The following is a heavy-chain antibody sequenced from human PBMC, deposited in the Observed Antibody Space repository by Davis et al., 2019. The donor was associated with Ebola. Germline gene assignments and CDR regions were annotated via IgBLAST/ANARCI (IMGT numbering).Heavy chain of an antibody. V-gene: IGHV1-2*04. J-gene: IGHJ6*02. CDR3: AAGRITIFGVVEEGMDV. CDR1: GYTFTGYY. D-gene: IGHD3-3*01. Sequence: ASVKVSCKASGYTFTGYYMHWVRQAPGQGLEWMGWINPNSGGTNYAQKFQGWVTMTRDTSISTAYMELSRLRSDDTAVYYCAAGRITIFGVVEEGMDVWGQGTTVTVSS. CDR2: INPNSGGT.